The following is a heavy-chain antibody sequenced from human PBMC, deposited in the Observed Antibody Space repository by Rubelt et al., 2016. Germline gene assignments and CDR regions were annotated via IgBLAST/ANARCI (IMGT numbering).Heavy chain of an antibody. CDR2: INPSGGST. V-gene: IGHV1-46*01. D-gene: IGHD6-13*01. CDR3: ARDSSSWYYYYYGMDV. J-gene: IGHJ6*02. CDR1: GGTFSSYA. Sequence: QVQLVQSGAEVKKPGSSVKVSCKASGGTFSSYAISWVRQAPGQGLEWMGIINPSGGSTSYAQKFQGRVTMTRDTSTSTVYMELSSLRSEDTAVYYCARDSSSWYYYYYGMDVWGQGTTVTVSS.